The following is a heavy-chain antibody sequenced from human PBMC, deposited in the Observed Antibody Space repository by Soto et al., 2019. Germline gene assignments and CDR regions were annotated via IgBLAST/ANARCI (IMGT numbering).Heavy chain of an antibody. J-gene: IGHJ4*01. CDR1: GFSFTNYW. CDR3: GRGRNGQLVIFY. V-gene: IGHV5-10-1*01. CDR2: IDPVDSYA. D-gene: IGHD1-1*01. Sequence: GESLKISCKGSGFSFTNYWISWVRQMPGKGLEWMGNIDPVDSYANYSPSFQGHVTFSVDTSISTAYMELSNLNPDDTAIYYCGRGRNGQLVIFYWGQGSSVIVYS.